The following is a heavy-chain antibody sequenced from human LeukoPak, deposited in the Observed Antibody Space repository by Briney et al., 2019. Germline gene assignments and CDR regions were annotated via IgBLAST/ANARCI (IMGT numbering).Heavy chain of an antibody. D-gene: IGHD3-16*01. Sequence: GGSLRLSCAASGFTFSSYWMHWIRQLPGKGLVWVSCINTDGSSTSYADSVKGRFTISRDNAKNTLYLQMNSLRAEDTAVYYCARDRPGGFDPWGQGTLVTVSS. CDR1: GFTFSSYW. CDR2: INTDGSST. J-gene: IGHJ5*02. CDR3: ARDRPGGFDP. V-gene: IGHV3-74*01.